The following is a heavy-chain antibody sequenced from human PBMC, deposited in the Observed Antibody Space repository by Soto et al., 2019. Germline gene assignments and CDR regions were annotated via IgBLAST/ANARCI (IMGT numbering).Heavy chain of an antibody. CDR2: IKQDGSEK. Sequence: GESLRLSCAASGFTFSSYWMSWVRQAPGKGLEWVANIKQDGSEKYYVDSVKGRFTISRDNAKNSLYLQMNSLRAEDTAVYYCARAENQWLVRLYYFDYWGQGTLVTVSS. CDR3: ARAENQWLVRLYYFDY. D-gene: IGHD6-19*01. CDR1: GFTFSSYW. V-gene: IGHV3-7*05. J-gene: IGHJ4*02.